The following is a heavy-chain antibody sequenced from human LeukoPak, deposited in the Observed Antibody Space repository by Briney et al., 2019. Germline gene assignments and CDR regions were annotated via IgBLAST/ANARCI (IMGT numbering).Heavy chain of an antibody. CDR2: IKEDGREK. Sequence: PGGSLRLSCAASGFTFSSCWMSWFRQAAAKGLAWVASIKEDGREKYYVDSVKGRFTISRDTAKNSLYLQINSLRADDTAVYYCARDRGCYGSGSSEYYFDYWGQGTLVTVSS. J-gene: IGHJ4*02. V-gene: IGHV3-7*01. D-gene: IGHD3-10*01. CDR1: GFTFSSCW. CDR3: ARDRGCYGSGSSEYYFDY.